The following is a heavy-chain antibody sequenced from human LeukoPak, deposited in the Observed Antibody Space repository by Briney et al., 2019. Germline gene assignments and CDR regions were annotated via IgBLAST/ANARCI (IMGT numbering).Heavy chain of an antibody. Sequence: GGSLRLSCAASGFTFSSYGMHWVRQAPGKGLEWVAFIRYDGSNKYYADSVKGRFTISRDNSKNTLYLQMNSLRAEDTAVYYCAKSYVGATFNYYYYMDVWGKGTTVTASS. D-gene: IGHD1-26*01. V-gene: IGHV3-30*02. J-gene: IGHJ6*03. CDR2: IRYDGSNK. CDR1: GFTFSSYG. CDR3: AKSYVGATFNYYYYMDV.